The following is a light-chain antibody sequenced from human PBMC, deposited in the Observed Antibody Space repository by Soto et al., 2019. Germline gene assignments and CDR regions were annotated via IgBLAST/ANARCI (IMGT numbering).Light chain of an antibody. CDR1: EKINKW. V-gene: IGKV1-5*03. CDR3: QHYNSYSEA. J-gene: IGKJ1*01. Sequence: DIQMTQSPSTLSASVGDSVTITCRASEKINKWLAWYQQKPGKAPKLLIYKASTLKSGVPSRFSGSGSGTEFTLTISSLQPDDFATYYCQHYNSYSEAFGQGTKVDNK. CDR2: KAS.